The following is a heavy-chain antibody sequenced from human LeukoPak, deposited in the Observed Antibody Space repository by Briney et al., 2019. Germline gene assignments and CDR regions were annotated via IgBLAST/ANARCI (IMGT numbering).Heavy chain of an antibody. CDR1: GGTFSSYA. D-gene: IGHD5-18*01. CDR2: IIPIFGTA. J-gene: IGHJ4*02. CDR3: ARDGDTARWVPGY. V-gene: IGHV1-69*13. Sequence: SVKVSCKASGGTFSSYAISWVRQAPGQGLEWMGGIIPIFGTANYAQKFQGRVTITADESTSTAYMELSSLRSEDTAVYYCARDGDTARWVPGYWGQGTLVAVSS.